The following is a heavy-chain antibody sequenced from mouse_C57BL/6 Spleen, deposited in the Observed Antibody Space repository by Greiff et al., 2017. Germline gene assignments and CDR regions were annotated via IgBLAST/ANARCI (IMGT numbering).Heavy chain of an antibody. CDR2: IDPEDGDT. Sequence: VQLQQSGAELVRPGASVKLSCTASGFNIKDYYMHWVKQRPEQGLEWIGRIDPEDGDTAYAPKFQGKATMTADTSSNTAYLQLSSLTSEDTAVYYCTRGIYYGSTYFDYWGQGTTLTVSS. J-gene: IGHJ2*01. D-gene: IGHD1-1*01. V-gene: IGHV14-1*01. CDR3: TRGIYYGSTYFDY. CDR1: GFNIKDYY.